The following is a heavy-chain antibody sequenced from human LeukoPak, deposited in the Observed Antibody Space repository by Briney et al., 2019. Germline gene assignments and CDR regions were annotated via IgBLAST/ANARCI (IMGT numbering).Heavy chain of an antibody. CDR3: ARDLASIRYYTGQDI. CDR2: IIPILGIA. Sequence: SVKVSCKASGGTFSSYAISWVRQAPGQGLEWMGRIIPILGIANYAQKFQGRVTITADKSTSTAYMELSNLRSEDTAVYYCARDLASIRYYTGQDIWGQGTMVTVSS. CDR1: GGTFSSYA. V-gene: IGHV1-69*04. J-gene: IGHJ3*02. D-gene: IGHD3-3*01.